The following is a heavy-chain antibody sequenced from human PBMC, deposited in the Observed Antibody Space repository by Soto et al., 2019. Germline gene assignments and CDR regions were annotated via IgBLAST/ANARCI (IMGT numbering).Heavy chain of an antibody. V-gene: IGHV3-30-3*01. D-gene: IGHD3-3*01. CDR2: ISYDGSNK. CDR1: GFTFSSYA. J-gene: IGHJ6*02. Sequence: GGPLRLSCAASGFTFSSYAMHWVRKAPGKGLEWVAVISYDGSNKYYADSVKGRFTISRDNSKNTLYLQMNSLRAEDTAVYYCARDDSITIFGVVPMGYYYYGMDVWGQGTTVTVSS. CDR3: ARDDSITIFGVVPMGYYYYGMDV.